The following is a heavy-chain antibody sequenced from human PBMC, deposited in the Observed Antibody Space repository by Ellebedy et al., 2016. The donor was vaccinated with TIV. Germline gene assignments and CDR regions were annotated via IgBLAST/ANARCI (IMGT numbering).Heavy chain of an antibody. D-gene: IGHD2-15*01. Sequence: AASVKVSCKASGYIFTGYYIHWVRQAPGQGLEWMGWINPNSGDTNYAPSFQGRVTMTRDTAISTAYLGFSRLRSDDTAVYYCARGIGFCTGGTCLPDYWGQGALVTVSS. J-gene: IGHJ4*02. CDR3: ARGIGFCTGGTCLPDY. V-gene: IGHV1-2*02. CDR1: GYIFTGYY. CDR2: INPNSGDT.